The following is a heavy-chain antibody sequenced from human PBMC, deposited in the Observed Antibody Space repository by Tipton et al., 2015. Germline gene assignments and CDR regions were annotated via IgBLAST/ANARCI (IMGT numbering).Heavy chain of an antibody. CDR1: GYTFTNYG. V-gene: IGHV1-18*01. CDR2: ISAYNGNT. D-gene: IGHD4-17*01. J-gene: IGHJ4*02. Sequence: QLVQSGPEVKKPGASVNVSCKASGYTFTNYGINWVRQAPGQGLEWMGWISAYNGNTNYAQKLRGRVTMTTDTSTSTAYMEVRSLRSDDTAVYYCARNDYGDYHFDYWGQGTLVTVSS. CDR3: ARNDYGDYHFDY.